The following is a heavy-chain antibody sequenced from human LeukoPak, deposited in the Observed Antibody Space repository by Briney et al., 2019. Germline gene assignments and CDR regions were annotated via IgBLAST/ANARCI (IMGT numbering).Heavy chain of an antibody. CDR3: AKDGISRDAAMALCSY. V-gene: IGHV3-66*01. D-gene: IGHD5-18*01. J-gene: IGHJ4*02. CDR2: IYNGGST. CDR1: RFTVTSNY. Sequence: GGSLRLSCAASRFTVTSNYMSWVRQAPGKGLEWVSVIYNGGSTSYADSVKGRFTIPRDNSKNTLYLQMNSLRAEDTAVYYCAKDGISRDAAMALCSYWGQGTLVTVSS.